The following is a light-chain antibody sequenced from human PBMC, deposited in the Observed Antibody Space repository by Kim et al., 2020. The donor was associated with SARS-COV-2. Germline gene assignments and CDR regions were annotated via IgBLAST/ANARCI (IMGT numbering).Light chain of an antibody. CDR3: QQYYIARRT. Sequence: DIVMTQSPDSLAVSLGERATISCKSSRSILSRSNNNNYLAWYQQKPGQPLKLLIYWAFTRESGVPDRISGSGSGTEFTLTISSLQPEDAAVYFCQQYYIARRTCGQGTKVDIK. CDR1: RSILSRSNNNNY. J-gene: IGKJ1*01. CDR2: WAF. V-gene: IGKV4-1*01.